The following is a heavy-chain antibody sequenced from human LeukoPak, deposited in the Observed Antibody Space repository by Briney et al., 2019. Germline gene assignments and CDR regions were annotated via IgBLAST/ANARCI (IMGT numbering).Heavy chain of an antibody. CDR1: GFTFSSNA. V-gene: IGHV3-23*01. CDR2: ISGSGGST. Sequence: PGGSLRLSCAASGFTFSSNAMSWVRQAPGKGLQKVSSISGSGGSTYYADSVKGRFTISRDNSKNTLYLQMNSLRAEDTAVYYCAKDIRNDVLTGPANYWGQGTLVTVSS. CDR3: AKDIRNDVLTGPANY. J-gene: IGHJ4*02. D-gene: IGHD3-9*01.